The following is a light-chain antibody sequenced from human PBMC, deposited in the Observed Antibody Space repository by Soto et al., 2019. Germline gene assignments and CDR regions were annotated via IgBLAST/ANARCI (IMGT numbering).Light chain of an antibody. CDR3: QQRSNWPLT. CDR2: DTS. J-gene: IGKJ4*01. Sequence: EILLTQSPATLSLSPGEGATLSCRASQSVTNYLAWYQQKPGQAPRLLIYDTSKRATGIPARFSGSGSGTDFTLTISSLEPEDLAVYYCQQRSNWPLTFGGGTKVEIK. V-gene: IGKV3-11*01. CDR1: QSVTNY.